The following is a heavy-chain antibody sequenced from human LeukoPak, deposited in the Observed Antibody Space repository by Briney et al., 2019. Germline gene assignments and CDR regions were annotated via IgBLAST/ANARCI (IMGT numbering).Heavy chain of an antibody. CDR2: IIPIFGTA. J-gene: IGHJ4*02. CDR3: ARVGDDYGDYWALDY. CDR1: GGTFSSYA. Sequence: GVSVKVSCKASGGTFSSYAISWVRQAPGQGLEWMGRIIPIFGTANYAQKFQGRVTITTDESTSTAYMELSSLRSEDTAVYYCARVGDDYGDYWALDYWGQGTLVTVSS. D-gene: IGHD4-17*01. V-gene: IGHV1-69*05.